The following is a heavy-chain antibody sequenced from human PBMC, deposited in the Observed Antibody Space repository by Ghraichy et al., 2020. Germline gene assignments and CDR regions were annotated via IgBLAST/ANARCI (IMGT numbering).Heavy chain of an antibody. Sequence: GGSLRLSCAASGFTFSSYWMSWVRQAPGKGLEWVANIKQDGNDKYYVDSVKGRFTISRDNAKNSLYLQMNSLRAEDTAVYYCARDRHFFDTSAEIPCWGQGTLVTVSS. D-gene: IGHD3-22*01. CDR3: ARDRHFFDTSAEIPC. J-gene: IGHJ4*02. V-gene: IGHV3-7*03. CDR1: GFTFSSYW. CDR2: IKQDGNDK.